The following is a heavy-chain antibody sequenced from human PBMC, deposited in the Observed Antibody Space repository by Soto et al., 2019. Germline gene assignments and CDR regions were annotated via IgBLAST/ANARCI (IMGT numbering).Heavy chain of an antibody. CDR1: GGSISTISYY. CDR2: IYYSGSI. CDR3: ARLARIAATGAPDY. V-gene: IGHV4-39*01. J-gene: IGHJ4*02. D-gene: IGHD6-13*01. Sequence: QLQLQESGPGLVKASETLSLTCTVSGGSISTISYYWGWIRQPPGKGLEWIGSIYYSGSIYYNPSLKSRVTISVDTSKNQFSLKLSSVTAADTAVYYCARLARIAATGAPDYWGQGTLVTVSS.